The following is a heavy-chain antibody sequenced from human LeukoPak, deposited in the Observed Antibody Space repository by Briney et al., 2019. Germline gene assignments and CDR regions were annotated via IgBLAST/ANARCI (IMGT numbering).Heavy chain of an antibody. CDR3: AREEGLGATLDY. CDR2: IYYSGSA. D-gene: IGHD1-26*01. CDR1: GDSISSSTYY. V-gene: IGHV4-39*07. J-gene: IGHJ4*02. Sequence: SETLSLTCTVSGDSISSSTYYWDWIRQPPGKGLEWIGSIYYSGSAYNKLSLKSRLSISVDRSKNQFSLKLSSVTAVDTAVYYCAREEGLGATLDYWGQGTLVTVSS.